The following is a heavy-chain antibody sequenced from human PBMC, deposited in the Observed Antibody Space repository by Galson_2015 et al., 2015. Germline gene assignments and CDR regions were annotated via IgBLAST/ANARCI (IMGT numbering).Heavy chain of an antibody. CDR3: AKPWVQLWPSYFDY. V-gene: IGHV3-30*18. D-gene: IGHD5-18*01. J-gene: IGHJ4*02. Sequence: SLRLSCAASGFTFSSYGMHWVRQAPGKGLEWVAVISYDGSNKYYADSVKGRFTISRDNSKNTLYLQMNSLRAEDTAVYYCAKPWVQLWPSYFDYWGQGTLVTVSS. CDR2: ISYDGSNK. CDR1: GFTFSSYG.